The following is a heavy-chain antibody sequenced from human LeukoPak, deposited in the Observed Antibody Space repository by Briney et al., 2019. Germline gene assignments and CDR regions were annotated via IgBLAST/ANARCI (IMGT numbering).Heavy chain of an antibody. Sequence: ESGPTLVKPKQTLTLTCTFSGFSLSTSGVGVGWIRQPPGKALEWLALIYWDDDKRYSPSLKSRLTITKDTSKNQVVLTMTNMDPVDTATYYCAHRPSHSGYDLFDYWGQGTLVTVPS. J-gene: IGHJ4*02. CDR1: GFSLSTSGVG. D-gene: IGHD5-12*01. CDR3: AHRPSHSGYDLFDY. CDR2: IYWDDDK. V-gene: IGHV2-5*02.